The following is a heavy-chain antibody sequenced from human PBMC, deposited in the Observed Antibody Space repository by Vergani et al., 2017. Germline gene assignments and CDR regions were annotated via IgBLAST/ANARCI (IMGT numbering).Heavy chain of an antibody. V-gene: IGHV1-69*01. CDR3: AKDLGGGIVVVTALDY. J-gene: IGHJ4*02. CDR1: GGTFSSYA. Sequence: QVQLVQSGAEVKKPGSSVKVSCKASGGTFSSYAISWVRQAPGQGLEWMGGIIPIFGAANYAQKFQGRVTITADESTSTAYMELSSLRAEDTAVYYCAKDLGGGIVVVTALDYWGQGTLVTVSS. CDR2: IIPIFGAA. D-gene: IGHD2-21*02.